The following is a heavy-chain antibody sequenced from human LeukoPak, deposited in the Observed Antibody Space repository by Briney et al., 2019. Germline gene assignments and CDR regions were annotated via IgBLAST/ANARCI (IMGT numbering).Heavy chain of an antibody. CDR2: ISGSGGST. V-gene: IGHV3-23*01. D-gene: IGHD3-22*01. Sequence: GGSLRLSCAASGFTFSSYAMSWVRQAPGKGLEWVSAISGSGGSTYYADSVKGRFTISRDNSKNTLYLQMNSLRAEDTAVYYCARGRNSVYYFNVVAPSYFDYWGQGTLVTVSS. J-gene: IGHJ4*02. CDR1: GFTFSSYA. CDR3: ARGRNSVYYFNVVAPSYFDY.